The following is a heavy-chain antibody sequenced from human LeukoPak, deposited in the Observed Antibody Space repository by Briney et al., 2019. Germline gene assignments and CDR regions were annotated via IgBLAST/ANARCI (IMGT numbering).Heavy chain of an antibody. CDR3: AMLTYGSGSYFVDD. CDR2: IYYRGIT. D-gene: IGHD3-10*01. V-gene: IGHV4-59*08. Sequence: SQTLSLTRTVSGGSLSSYYWSWIPQPPGGRLEWSVYIYYRGITNYNPSLKTLVTISVDTTKNQFHLKLSSVTAADTAVYYCAMLTYGSGSYFVDDWGQGTLVTVSS. CDR1: GGSLSSYY. J-gene: IGHJ4*02.